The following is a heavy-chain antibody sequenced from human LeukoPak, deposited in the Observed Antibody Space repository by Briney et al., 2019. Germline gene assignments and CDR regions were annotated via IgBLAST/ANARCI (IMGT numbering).Heavy chain of an antibody. Sequence: GSLRLSCAASGFTFSSYSMNWVRQAPGKGLEWIGSIYHGGSTYYNPSLKSRVTISVDTSKNQFSLKLNSVTAADTAVYYCARVSAGTFDYWGQGTLVTVSS. CDR3: ARVSAGTFDY. J-gene: IGHJ4*02. CDR1: GFTFSSYS. CDR2: IYHGGST. D-gene: IGHD6-19*01. V-gene: IGHV4-38-2*01.